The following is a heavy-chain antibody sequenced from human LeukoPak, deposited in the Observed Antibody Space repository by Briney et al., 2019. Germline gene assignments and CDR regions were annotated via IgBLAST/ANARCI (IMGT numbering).Heavy chain of an antibody. CDR3: ARGSLWFGELFHSGNWFDP. Sequence: ASVKVSCKASGYTFTSYGISWVRQAPGQGLEWMGWISAYNGNTNYAQKLQGGVTMTTDTSTSTAYMELRSLRSDDTAVYYCARGSLWFGELFHSGNWFDPWGQGTLVTVSS. V-gene: IGHV1-18*01. CDR1: GYTFTSYG. D-gene: IGHD3-10*01. J-gene: IGHJ5*02. CDR2: ISAYNGNT.